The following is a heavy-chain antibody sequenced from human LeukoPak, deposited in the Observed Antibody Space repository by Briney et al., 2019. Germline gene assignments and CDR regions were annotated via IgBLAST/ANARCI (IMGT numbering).Heavy chain of an antibody. D-gene: IGHD3-10*01. J-gene: IGHJ4*02. V-gene: IGHV3-74*01. CDR2: TNSDGSRT. CDR3: ARDRGINMVRGVIDY. Sequence: GGPLRLSCAASGFTFSTYWMHWVRQAPGKGLVWVSRTNSDGSRTDYADSVKGRFTISRDNAENTLYLQTNSLRVEDTAVYYCARDRGINMVRGVIDYWGQGTLVTVSS. CDR1: GFTFSTYW.